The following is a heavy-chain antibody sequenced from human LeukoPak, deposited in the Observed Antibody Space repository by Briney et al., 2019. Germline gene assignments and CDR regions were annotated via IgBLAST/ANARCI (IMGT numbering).Heavy chain of an antibody. CDR2: ISGSGGNT. J-gene: IGHJ4*02. Sequence: PGGSLRLSCAASGFTFSNYAMSWVRQAPGEGLEWVSAISGSGGNTYYADSVNGRFTISRDNPQNTFFLQMNSLRADDTAIYYCAKCLTSTGTCYFDYWGQGTLVTVSS. D-gene: IGHD1-1*01. V-gene: IGHV3-23*01. CDR3: AKCLTSTGTCYFDY. CDR1: GFTFSNYA.